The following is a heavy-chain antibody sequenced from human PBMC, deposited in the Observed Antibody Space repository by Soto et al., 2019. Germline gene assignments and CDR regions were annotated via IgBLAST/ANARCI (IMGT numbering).Heavy chain of an antibody. Sequence: GGSLRLSCAASGFIFSSYSMNWVRQAPGKGLEWISSMSSRSDYIYYADSLKGRFTISRDNAKNSLYLQMNSLRADDTAVYYCAREVDFGFDYWGQGTPVTVSS. CDR1: GFIFSSYS. J-gene: IGHJ4*02. D-gene: IGHD5-12*01. CDR2: MSSRSDYI. V-gene: IGHV3-21*01. CDR3: AREVDFGFDY.